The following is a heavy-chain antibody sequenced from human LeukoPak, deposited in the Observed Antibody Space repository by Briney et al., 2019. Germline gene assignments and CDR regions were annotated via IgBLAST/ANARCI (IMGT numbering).Heavy chain of an antibody. CDR3: AKARYCSGGSCYSDY. Sequence: GGSLRLSCAASGFTLSSYAMSWVRPAPGKGLEWVSAISGSVGSTYYADSVKGRFTISRDNSKNTLYLQMNSLRADDTAVYYCAKARYCSGGSCYSDYWGQGTLVTVSS. V-gene: IGHV3-23*01. J-gene: IGHJ4*02. D-gene: IGHD2-15*01. CDR2: ISGSVGST. CDR1: GFTLSSYA.